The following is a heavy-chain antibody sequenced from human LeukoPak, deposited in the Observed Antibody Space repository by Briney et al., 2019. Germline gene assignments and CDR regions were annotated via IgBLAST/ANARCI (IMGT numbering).Heavy chain of an antibody. D-gene: IGHD6-13*01. J-gene: IGHJ3*02. CDR2: IYTSGST. V-gene: IGHV4-4*07. CDR3: ARDPRGLAAATRAFDI. Sequence: KPSETLSLTCTVSGGSISSYYWSWIRQPAGKGLEWIGRIYTSGSTNYNPSLKSRVTMSVDTPKNQFSLKLSSVTAADTAVYYCARDPRGLAAATRAFDIWGQGTMVTVSS. CDR1: GGSISSYY.